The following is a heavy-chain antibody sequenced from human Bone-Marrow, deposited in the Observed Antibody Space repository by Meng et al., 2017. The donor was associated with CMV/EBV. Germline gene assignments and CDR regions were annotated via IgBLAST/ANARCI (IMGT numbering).Heavy chain of an antibody. CDR2: INWNGGST. D-gene: IGHD1-7*01. V-gene: IGHV3-20*04. J-gene: IGHJ4*02. CDR1: GFTFDGYG. CDR3: ARGSALTGTQNDY. Sequence: GESLKISCAASGFTFDGYGMSWVRQAPGKGLEWVSGINWNGGSTGYADSVKGRFTISRDNAKNSLYLQMNSLRAEDTALYYCARGSALTGTQNDYRGQGTLVTVSS.